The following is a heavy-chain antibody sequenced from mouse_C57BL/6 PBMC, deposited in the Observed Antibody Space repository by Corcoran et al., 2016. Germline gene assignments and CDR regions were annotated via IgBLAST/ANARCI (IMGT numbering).Heavy chain of an antibody. J-gene: IGHJ3*01. CDR3: AVNYDGSGFAY. CDR2: INPNNGGT. V-gene: IGHV1-26*01. Sequence: EVQLQQSGPELVKPGASVKISCKASGYTFTDYYMNWVKQSHGKSLEWIGDINPNNGGTSYNQKFKGKATLTVDKSSSTAYMELRSLTSEDSAVYYCAVNYDGSGFAYWGQGTLVTVSA. CDR1: GYTFTDYY. D-gene: IGHD1-1*01.